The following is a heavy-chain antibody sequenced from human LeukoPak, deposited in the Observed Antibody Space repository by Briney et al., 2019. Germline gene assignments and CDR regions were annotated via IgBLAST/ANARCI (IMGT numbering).Heavy chain of an antibody. CDR1: GGTFSSYA. CDR2: IIPIFGTA. D-gene: IGHD6-13*01. J-gene: IGHJ3*02. CDR3: ASPKRSTYSSSWSVISDAFDI. Sequence: GSSVKVSCKASGGTFSSYAISWVRQAPGQGLEWMGGIIPIFGTANYAQKFQGRVTITADESTSTAYMELSSLRFEDTAVYYCASPKRSTYSSSWSVISDAFDIWGQGTMVTVSS. V-gene: IGHV1-69*01.